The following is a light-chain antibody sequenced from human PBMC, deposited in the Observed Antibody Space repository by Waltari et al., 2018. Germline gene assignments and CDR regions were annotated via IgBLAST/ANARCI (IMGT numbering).Light chain of an antibody. V-gene: IGLV1-44*01. Sequence: QSVVTQPPSVSGTPGQRVTISCSGSSSNIGSKPVNWYQQFPETAPNLLIHNDNQRPSGVPDRFSGSKSGTSASLAISGLQSEDEADYYCVAWDVSLSGYVFGTGTKVTVL. CDR1: SSNIGSKP. CDR2: NDN. J-gene: IGLJ1*01. CDR3: VAWDVSLSGYV.